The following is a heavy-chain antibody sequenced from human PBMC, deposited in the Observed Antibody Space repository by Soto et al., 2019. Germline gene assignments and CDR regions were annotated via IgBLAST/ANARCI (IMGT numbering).Heavy chain of an antibody. CDR1: GFTFSSCA. D-gene: IGHD1-26*01. CDR3: AKSLTVFGGELLDFYFDY. J-gene: IGHJ4*02. CDR2: ISGSGGST. V-gene: IGHV3-23*01. Sequence: GGSLRLSCAASGFTFSSCAMSWVRQAPGKGLEWVSAISGSGGSTYYADSVKGRFTISRDNSKNTLYLQMNSLRAEDTAVYYCAKSLTVFGGELLDFYFDYWGQGTLVTVSS.